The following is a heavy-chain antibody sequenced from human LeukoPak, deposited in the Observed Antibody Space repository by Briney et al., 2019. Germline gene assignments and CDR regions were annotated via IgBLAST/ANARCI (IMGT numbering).Heavy chain of an antibody. CDR1: GFTFSSYW. CDR2: INTDGSST. J-gene: IGHJ4*02. Sequence: PGGSLRLSCAASGFTFSSYWMHWVRQAPGKGLVWVSRINTDGSSTSYADSVKGRFTISRDNAKNTLYLQMNSLRAEDTAVYYCARATKTTVVTGYYFDYWGQGTLVTVSS. CDR3: ARATKTTVVTGYYFDY. V-gene: IGHV3-74*01. D-gene: IGHD4-23*01.